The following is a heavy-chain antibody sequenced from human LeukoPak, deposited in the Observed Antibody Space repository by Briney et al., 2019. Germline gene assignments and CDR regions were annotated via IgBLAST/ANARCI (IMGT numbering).Heavy chain of an antibody. V-gene: IGHV4-34*01. Sequence: SEILSLTCAVYGGSFSGYYWSWIRQPPGKGLEWIGEINHSGSTNYNPSLKSRVTISVDTSKNQFSLKLSSVTAADTAVYYCARKSYGRFDYWGQGTLVTVSS. CDR1: GGSFSGYY. J-gene: IGHJ4*02. CDR2: INHSGST. CDR3: ARKSYGRFDY. D-gene: IGHD1-26*01.